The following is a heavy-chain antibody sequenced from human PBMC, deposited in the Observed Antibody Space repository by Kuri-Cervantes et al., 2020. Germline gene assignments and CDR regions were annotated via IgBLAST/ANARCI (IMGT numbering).Heavy chain of an antibody. J-gene: IGHJ4*02. CDR1: GFTFSIYS. CDR3: ARDPMVRGGGLDY. CDR2: ISSSSSFI. D-gene: IGHD3-10*01. Sequence: GESLKISCSASGFTFSIYSMNWVRQAPGKGLEWVSSISSSSSFIYYADSVKGRFTISRDNAKNSLYLQMNSLRAEDTAVYYCARDPMVRGGGLDYWGQGTLVTVSS. V-gene: IGHV3-21*01.